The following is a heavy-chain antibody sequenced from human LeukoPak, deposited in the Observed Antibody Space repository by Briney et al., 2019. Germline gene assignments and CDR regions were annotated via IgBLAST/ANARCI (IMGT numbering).Heavy chain of an antibody. J-gene: IGHJ4*02. CDR3: ARGSGSYYY. V-gene: IGHV4-39*07. CDR2: ISYSGTT. Sequence: SETLSLTCTVSGGSISSRPYYWGWVRQPPGKGLEWIGTISYSGTTYYSPSLKSRVTISLDTSKNQFSLKLSSVTAADTAVYYCARGSGSYYYWGQGTLVTVSS. CDR1: GGSISSRPYY. D-gene: IGHD1-26*01.